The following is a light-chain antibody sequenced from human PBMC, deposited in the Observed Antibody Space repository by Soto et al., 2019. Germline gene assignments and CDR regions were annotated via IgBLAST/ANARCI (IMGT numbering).Light chain of an antibody. J-gene: IGKJ1*01. CDR2: GAS. CDR1: QCISDT. CDR3: QQYGSSGT. Sequence: EIVMTQSPATLSVSPGGRATLSCRASQCISDTLAWYQQKPGQAPRLLIYGASNRATGIPDRFSGSGSGTDFTLTISRLEPEDFAVYYCQQYGSSGTFGQGTKVDIK. V-gene: IGKV3-20*01.